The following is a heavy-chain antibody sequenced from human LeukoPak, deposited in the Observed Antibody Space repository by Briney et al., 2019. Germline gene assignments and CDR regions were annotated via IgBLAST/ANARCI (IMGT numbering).Heavy chain of an antibody. CDR1: GFTFSSYA. V-gene: IGHV3-23*01. CDR3: AKAPHSSSWYGVYFDY. D-gene: IGHD6-13*01. Sequence: GGSLRLSCAASGFTFSSYAMSWVRQAPGKGLEWVSVISGSGGSTYYADSVKGRFTISRDNSKNTLYLQMNSLRAEDTAVYYCAKAPHSSSWYGVYFDYWGQGTLVTVSS. CDR2: ISGSGGST. J-gene: IGHJ4*02.